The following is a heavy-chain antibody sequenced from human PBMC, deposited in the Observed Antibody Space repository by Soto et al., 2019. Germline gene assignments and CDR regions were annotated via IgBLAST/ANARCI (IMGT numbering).Heavy chain of an antibody. V-gene: IGHV1-3*01. Sequence: VASVKVSCKASGYTFTSYAMHWVRQAPGQRLEWMGWINAGNGNTKYSQKFQGRVTITRDTSASTAYMELSSLRSEDTAVYYCASAPLNYDILTGYSNDAFDIWGQGTMVTVSS. CDR3: ASAPLNYDILTGYSNDAFDI. CDR2: INAGNGNT. D-gene: IGHD3-9*01. CDR1: GYTFTSYA. J-gene: IGHJ3*02.